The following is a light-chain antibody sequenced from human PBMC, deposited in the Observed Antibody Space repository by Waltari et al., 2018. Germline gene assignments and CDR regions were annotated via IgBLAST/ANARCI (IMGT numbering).Light chain of an antibody. CDR2: WAS. Sequence: IVMTQSPASLAVSLGGRATLHCKPSRSLFHTNKKDYLAWYQQKSGQPPKLLIYWASTRAFGVPDRFSASGSGTDFTLAISSLQAEDVAVYYCQQYYSIPYTFGQGTQLEIK. CDR3: QQYYSIPYT. CDR1: RSLFHTNKKDY. V-gene: IGKV4-1*01. J-gene: IGKJ2*01.